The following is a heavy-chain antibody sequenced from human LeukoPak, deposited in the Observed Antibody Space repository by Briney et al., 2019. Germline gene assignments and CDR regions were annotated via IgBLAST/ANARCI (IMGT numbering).Heavy chain of an antibody. J-gene: IGHJ5*02. CDR2: LYYDGHRK. D-gene: IGHD3-10*01. Sequence: GGYLRLSCAASGFIFNNDGMHWVRPAPGQGLEWVAVLYYDGHRKYYAESVTGRFIIYRDSYKNTLFLQMNSLRAEDTAVYYCARGPSYGSGSYPASWCDPWGQGTLVTVSS. V-gene: IGHV3-33*01. CDR3: ARGPSYGSGSYPASWCDP. CDR1: GFIFNNDG.